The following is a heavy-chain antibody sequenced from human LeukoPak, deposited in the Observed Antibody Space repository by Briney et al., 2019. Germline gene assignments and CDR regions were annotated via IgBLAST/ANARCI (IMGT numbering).Heavy chain of an antibody. J-gene: IGHJ6*03. D-gene: IGHD1-26*01. CDR2: IYTSGST. CDR3: ARDREDYYYYMDV. CDR1: GGSISSGSYY. Sequence: PSQTLSLTCTVSGGSISSGSYYWSWIRQPAGKGLEWIGRIYTSGSTNYNPSLKSRVTISVDTSKNQFSLKLSSVTAADTAVYYCARDREDYYYYMDVWGKGTTVTVSS. V-gene: IGHV4-61*02.